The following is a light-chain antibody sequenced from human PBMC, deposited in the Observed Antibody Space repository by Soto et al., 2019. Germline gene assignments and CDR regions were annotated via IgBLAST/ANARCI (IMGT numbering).Light chain of an antibody. Sequence: IVMTESPATLSVSPGERATLSCRASQSVSSNLAWYQQKPGQTPKLLIYVASTRATGIPARFSGSGSGTEFTLTISSLQSEDFAVYYCQQYKVWPLTFGGGTKVEFK. V-gene: IGKV3-15*01. CDR1: QSVSSN. CDR2: VAS. CDR3: QQYKVWPLT. J-gene: IGKJ4*01.